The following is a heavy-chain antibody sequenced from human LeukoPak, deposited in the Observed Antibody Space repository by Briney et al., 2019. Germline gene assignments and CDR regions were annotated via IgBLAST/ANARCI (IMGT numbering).Heavy chain of an antibody. CDR1: GFTFDDYA. Sequence: GGSLRLSCAASGFTFDDYAMHWVRQAPGKGLEWVSGISWNSGSMGYADSVKGRFTISRDNAKNSLYLQMNSLRAEDTALYYCAKGLITFGGVIALFDYWGQGTLVTVSS. J-gene: IGHJ4*02. CDR3: AKGLITFGGVIALFDY. CDR2: ISWNSGSM. D-gene: IGHD3-16*02. V-gene: IGHV3-9*01.